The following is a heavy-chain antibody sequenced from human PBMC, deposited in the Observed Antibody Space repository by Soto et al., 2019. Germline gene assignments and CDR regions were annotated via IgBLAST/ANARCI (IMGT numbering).Heavy chain of an antibody. V-gene: IGHV4-61*01. Sequence: SETLSLTCIVSGGSVSSGSYYWSWIRQPPGKGLEWIGYIYYSGSTNYNPSLKSRVTISVDTSKNQFSLKLSSVTAADTAVYYCARCEGWFGELGRAFDIWGKGTMVTVSS. CDR2: IYYSGST. D-gene: IGHD3-10*01. J-gene: IGHJ3*02. CDR3: ARCEGWFGELGRAFDI. CDR1: GGSVSSGSYY.